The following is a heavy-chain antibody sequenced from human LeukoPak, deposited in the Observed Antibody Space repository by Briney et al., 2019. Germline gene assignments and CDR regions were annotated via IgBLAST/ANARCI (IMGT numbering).Heavy chain of an antibody. CDR3: AREKIGYCSGGSCQGIFDY. J-gene: IGHJ4*02. D-gene: IGHD2-15*01. CDR2: IYYSGST. V-gene: IGHV4-31*03. Sequence: PSQTLSLTCTVSGGSISSGGYYWSWIRQHPGKGLEWIGYIYYSGSTYYNPPLKSRVTISVDTSKNQFSLKLSSVTAADTAVYYCAREKIGYCSGGSCQGIFDYWGQGTLVTVSS. CDR1: GGSISSGGYY.